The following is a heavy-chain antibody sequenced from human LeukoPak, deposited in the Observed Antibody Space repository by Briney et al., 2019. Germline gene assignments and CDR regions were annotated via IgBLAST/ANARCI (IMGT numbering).Heavy chain of an antibody. CDR1: GGSISSSSYY. V-gene: IGHV4-39*01. CDR2: IYYSGST. Sequence: PSETLSLTCTVSGGSISSSSYYWGWIRQPPEKGLEWIGSIYYSGSTYYNPSLKSRVTISVDTSKNQFSLKLSSVTAADTAVYYCARIAGVHYYYYGMDVWGQGTTVTVSS. D-gene: IGHD7-27*01. J-gene: IGHJ6*02. CDR3: ARIAGVHYYYYGMDV.